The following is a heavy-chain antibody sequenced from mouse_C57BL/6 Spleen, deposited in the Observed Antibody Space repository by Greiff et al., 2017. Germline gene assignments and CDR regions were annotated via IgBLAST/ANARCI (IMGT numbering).Heavy chain of an antibody. CDR3: ASSRYDCSSHWYFDV. Sequence: QVQLQQPGAELVKPGASVKMSCKASGYTFTSYWITWVKQRPGQGLEWIGDIYPGSGSTNYNEKFKSKATLTVDTSSSTADMQLSSLTSEDYAVYYCASSRYDCSSHWYFDVWGTGTTVTVSS. V-gene: IGHV1-55*01. CDR2: IYPGSGST. J-gene: IGHJ1*03. D-gene: IGHD1-1*01. CDR1: GYTFTSYW.